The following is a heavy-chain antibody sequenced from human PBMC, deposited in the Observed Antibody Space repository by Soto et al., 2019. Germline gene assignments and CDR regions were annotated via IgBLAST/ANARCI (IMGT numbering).Heavy chain of an antibody. V-gene: IGHV4-4*07. D-gene: IGHD1-1*01. CDR2: IYATGTT. CDR1: SAYISGFY. Sequence: SATLSVTYTVSSAYISGFYRSWIRKSAGKGLEWIGRIYATGTTDYNPSLKSRVMMSVDTSKKQFSLTLRSVTAADTAMYYCVRDGTKNLRDWFDPWGQGILVTVSS. J-gene: IGHJ5*02. CDR3: VRDGTKNLRDWFDP.